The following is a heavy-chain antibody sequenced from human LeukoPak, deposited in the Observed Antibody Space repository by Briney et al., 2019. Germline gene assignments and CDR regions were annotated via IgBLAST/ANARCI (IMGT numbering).Heavy chain of an antibody. CDR3: ARGVANSSSYYYFDY. CDR1: GGSTSHYY. Sequence: SETLSLTCIVSGGSTSHYYWSWIRQPPGKGLEWIGYIYYSGSTYYNPSLKSRVTISVDTSKNQFSLKLSSVTAADTAVYYCARGVANSSSYYYFDYWGQGTLVTVSS. D-gene: IGHD6-6*01. CDR2: IYYSGST. V-gene: IGHV4-30-4*01. J-gene: IGHJ4*02.